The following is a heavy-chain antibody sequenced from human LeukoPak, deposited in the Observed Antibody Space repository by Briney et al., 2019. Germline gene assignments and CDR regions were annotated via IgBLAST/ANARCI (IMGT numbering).Heavy chain of an antibody. Sequence: GGSLRLSCAASGFTFSSYGMHWVRQAPGKGLEWVAVISYDGSNKYYADSVKGRFTISRDNSKNTLYLQMNSLRAEDTAVYYCARDRPGEYGDYWGQGTLVTVSS. CDR2: ISYDGSNK. CDR1: GFTFSSYG. V-gene: IGHV3-30*03. D-gene: IGHD3-10*01. J-gene: IGHJ4*02. CDR3: ARDRPGEYGDY.